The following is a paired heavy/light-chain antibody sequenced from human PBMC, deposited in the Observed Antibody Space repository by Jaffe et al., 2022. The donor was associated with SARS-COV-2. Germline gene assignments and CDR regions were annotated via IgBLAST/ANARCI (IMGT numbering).Heavy chain of an antibody. J-gene: IGHJ6*02. Sequence: EVQLVESGGGLVQPGGSLRLSCAASGFTFSSYSMNWVRQAPGKGLEWVSYISSSSSTIYYADSVKGRFTISRDNAKNSLYLQMNSLRDEDTAVYYCARVVGGFGELPSYYYYYGMDVWGQGTTVTVSS. D-gene: IGHD3-10*01. V-gene: IGHV3-48*02. CDR1: GFTFSSYS. CDR2: ISSSSSTI. CDR3: ARVVGGFGELPSYYYYYGMDV.
Light chain of an antibody. V-gene: IGLV1-40*01. J-gene: IGLJ2*01. CDR3: QSYDSSLSGSGVV. Sequence: QSVLTQPPSVSGAPGQRVTISCTGSSSNIGAGYDVHWYQQLPGTAPKLLIYGNSNRPSGVPDRFSGSKSGTSASLAITGLQAEDEADYYCQSYDSSLSGSGVVFGGGTKLTVL. CDR2: GNS. CDR1: SSNIGAGYD.